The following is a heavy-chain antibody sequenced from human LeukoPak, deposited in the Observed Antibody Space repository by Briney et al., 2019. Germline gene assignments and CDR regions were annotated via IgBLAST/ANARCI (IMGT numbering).Heavy chain of an antibody. V-gene: IGHV3-30*03. D-gene: IGHD1-26*01. CDR3: ARSLFGSYFDY. CDR1: GFTFSSYG. CDR2: ISYDGSNK. J-gene: IGHJ4*02. Sequence: PGGSLRLSCAASGFTFSSYGMHWVRQAPGRGLEWVAVISYDGSNKYYADSVKGRFTISRDNSKNTLYLQMNSLRAEDTAVYYCARSLFGSYFDYWGQGTLVTVSS.